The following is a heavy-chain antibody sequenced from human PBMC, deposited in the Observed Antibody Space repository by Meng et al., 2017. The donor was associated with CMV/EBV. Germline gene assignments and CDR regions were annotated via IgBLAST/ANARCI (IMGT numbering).Heavy chain of an antibody. CDR2: INSDGSST. CDR3: AKRFSLQSLGSSWYVRDY. D-gene: IGHD6-13*01. J-gene: IGHJ4*02. V-gene: IGHV3-74*01. Sequence: GGSLRLSCAASGFTFSNYWMHWVRQAPGKGLVWVSRINSDGSSTSYADSVKGRFTISRDNAKNTLYLQMNSLRAEDTAVYYCAKRFSLQSLGSSWYVRDYWGQGTLVTVSS. CDR1: GFTFSNYW.